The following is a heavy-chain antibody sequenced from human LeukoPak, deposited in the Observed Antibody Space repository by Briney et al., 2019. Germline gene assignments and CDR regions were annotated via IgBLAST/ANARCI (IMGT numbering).Heavy chain of an antibody. J-gene: IGHJ4*02. D-gene: IGHD2-2*01. CDR1: GFTFTTYS. V-gene: IGHV3-48*02. CDR3: ARGTGPSIVVARGAFDY. CDR2: ISSSSSTI. Sequence: RRSLRLSCAASGFTFTTYSMNWVRHAPGKGLEWGSYISSSSSTIYYADSVKGRFTISRDNAKNSLYLQMNSLRDEDTAVYYCARGTGPSIVVARGAFDYWGQGTLVTVSS.